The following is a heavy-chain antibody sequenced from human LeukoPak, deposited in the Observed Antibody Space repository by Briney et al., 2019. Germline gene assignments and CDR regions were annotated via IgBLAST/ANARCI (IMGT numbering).Heavy chain of an antibody. CDR3: ARETVAGVRYYFDY. D-gene: IGHD6-19*01. V-gene: IGHV3-21*01. CDR2: ITSSSSSI. J-gene: IGHJ4*02. CDR1: GFTFSSYN. Sequence: GGSLRLSCAASGFTFSSYNMNWVRQAPGKGLEWVSSITSSSSSIYYADSVKGRFTISRDNAKNSLYLQMNSLRAEDTAVYYCARETVAGVRYYFDYWGQGTLVTVSS.